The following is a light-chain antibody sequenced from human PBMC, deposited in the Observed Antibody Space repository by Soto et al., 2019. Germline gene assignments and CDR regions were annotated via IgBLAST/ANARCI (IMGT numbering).Light chain of an antibody. V-gene: IGKV1-39*01. J-gene: IGKJ1*01. CDR1: QSISYY. Sequence: DIQMTQSPSPLSASVGDRVTISCRASQSISYYLNWYQQKPGRAPRLLIYTTSSLQSGVPSKFSGSASGTDFTLTISSLQPEDFVTYYCQQSYTTPWTFGQGTKVEIK. CDR2: TTS. CDR3: QQSYTTPWT.